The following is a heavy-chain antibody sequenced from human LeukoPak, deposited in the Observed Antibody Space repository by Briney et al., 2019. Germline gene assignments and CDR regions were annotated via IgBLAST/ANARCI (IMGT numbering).Heavy chain of an antibody. CDR1: GFTFSGHF. Sequence: PGGSLRLSCSASGFTFSGHFMHWVRQAPGKGLEYVSSISINGDKTYYAESVKGRFTISRDSSKNTLYLQLSSLRVEDTAVYYCIKDRIGTWSFDHWGQGTLLTVSS. J-gene: IGHJ4*02. CDR3: IKDRIGTWSFDH. V-gene: IGHV3-64D*06. CDR2: ISINGDKT. D-gene: IGHD1-26*01.